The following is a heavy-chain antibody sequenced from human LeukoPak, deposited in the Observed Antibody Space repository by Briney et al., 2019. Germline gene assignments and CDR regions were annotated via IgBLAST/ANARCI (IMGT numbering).Heavy chain of an antibody. J-gene: IGHJ3*02. Sequence: ASVKVSCKASGYTFTGYYMHWVRQAPGQGLEWMGWINPNSGGTNFAQKFQGRVTMTRDTSISTAYMELSRLRSDDTAVYYCARAMTTVTPSDAFDIWGQGTMVTVSS. CDR1: GYTFTGYY. CDR2: INPNSGGT. V-gene: IGHV1-2*02. CDR3: ARAMTTVTPSDAFDI. D-gene: IGHD4-11*01.